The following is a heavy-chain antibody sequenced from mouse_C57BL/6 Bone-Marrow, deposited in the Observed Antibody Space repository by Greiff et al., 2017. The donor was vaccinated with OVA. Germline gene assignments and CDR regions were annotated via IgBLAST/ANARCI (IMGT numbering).Heavy chain of an antibody. Sequence: VQLQQSGAELVKPGASVKLSCKASGYTFTSYWMHWVKQRPGQGLEWIGMIHPNSGSTNYNEKFKSKATLPVDKSSSTAYMQHSSLTSEDSAVYYCAGPRYWYFDVWGTGTTVTVSS. CDR2: IHPNSGST. V-gene: IGHV1-64*01. CDR1: GYTFTSYW. J-gene: IGHJ1*03. D-gene: IGHD1-1*01. CDR3: AGPRYWYFDV.